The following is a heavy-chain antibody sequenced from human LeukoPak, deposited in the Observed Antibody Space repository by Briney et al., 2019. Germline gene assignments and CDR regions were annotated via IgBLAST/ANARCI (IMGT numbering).Heavy chain of an antibody. J-gene: IGHJ6*03. V-gene: IGHV1-46*01. CDR3: ARDLVGYYMDV. Sequence: ASVKVSCKASGYTFTSYYMHWVRQAPGQGLEWMGIINPSGGSTSYAQKFQGRVTMTRDTSISTAYMELSRLRSDDTAVYYCARDLVGYYMDVWGKGTTVTVSS. CDR1: GYTFTSYY. D-gene: IGHD1-26*01. CDR2: INPSGGST.